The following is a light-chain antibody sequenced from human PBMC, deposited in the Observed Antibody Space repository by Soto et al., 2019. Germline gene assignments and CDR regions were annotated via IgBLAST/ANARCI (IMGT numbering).Light chain of an antibody. Sequence: QSVLTQPPSVSGAPGQRVTISCTGSSSNIGAGYDVHWYQQLPGTAPKLLIYRNSNRPSGVPDRFSGSKFGTSASLAITGLQAEDEADYYCQSCDSSLSGSGVFGTGTKLTVL. CDR3: QSCDSSLSGSGV. CDR2: RNS. V-gene: IGLV1-40*01. J-gene: IGLJ1*01. CDR1: SSNIGAGYD.